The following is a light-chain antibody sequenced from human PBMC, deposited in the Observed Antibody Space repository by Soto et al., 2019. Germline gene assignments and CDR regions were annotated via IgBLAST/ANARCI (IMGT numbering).Light chain of an antibody. Sequence: IVVTQSPVTLSSSPGERATLSCRASESVSNYLAWYQQKPGQSPRLLIYDASTRATGTPARFSGSGSGTDFTLTISSLAPDDFAVYYCQQRSNWPSFGPGTKVDIK. CDR3: QQRSNWPS. V-gene: IGKV3-11*01. CDR1: ESVSNY. J-gene: IGKJ3*01. CDR2: DAS.